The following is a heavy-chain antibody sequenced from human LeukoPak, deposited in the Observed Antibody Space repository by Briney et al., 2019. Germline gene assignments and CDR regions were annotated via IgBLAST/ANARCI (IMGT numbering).Heavy chain of an antibody. CDR3: ARAHKGGYDFDY. J-gene: IGHJ4*02. Sequence: GASVKVSCKAFGYTFTSYDINWVRQATGQGLEWMGWMNPNSGNTGYAQKFQGRATMTRNTSISTAYMELSSLRSEDTAVYYCARAHKGGYDFDYWGQGTLVTVSS. CDR2: MNPNSGNT. CDR1: GYTFTSYD. V-gene: IGHV1-8*01. D-gene: IGHD5-12*01.